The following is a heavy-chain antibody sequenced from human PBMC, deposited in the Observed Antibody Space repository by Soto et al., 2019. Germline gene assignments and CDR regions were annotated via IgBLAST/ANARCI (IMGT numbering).Heavy chain of an antibody. CDR3: TTLRLEP. J-gene: IGHJ5*02. CDR2: VNPNTGVT. CDR1: GYTFTAFY. V-gene: IGHV1-2*02. Sequence: ASVKVSCKASGYTFTAFYMNWVRQAPGQGLEWMGWVNPNTGVTKYAQKFQGRVTMTRDTSINTAYMELSGLTSDDTAVYYRTTLRLEPSGQGTMVTVSS. D-gene: IGHD3-9*01.